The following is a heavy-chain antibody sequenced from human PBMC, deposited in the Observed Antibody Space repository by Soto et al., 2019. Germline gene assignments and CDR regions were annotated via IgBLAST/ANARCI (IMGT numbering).Heavy chain of an antibody. CDR1: GGSFSKYG. D-gene: IGHD1-26*01. CDR2: IIPMFGIG. Sequence: QVQLVQSGAEVKMPGSSVRVSCKASGGSFSKYGISWVRQAPGQGLEWMGGIIPMFGIGNYAEKFLGRVTITADESTSTSHMELSSLSSEDTSVDFGARGPRENYFYAMDVWGQGTTVTVSS. V-gene: IGHV1-69*01. J-gene: IGHJ6*02. CDR3: ARGPRENYFYAMDV.